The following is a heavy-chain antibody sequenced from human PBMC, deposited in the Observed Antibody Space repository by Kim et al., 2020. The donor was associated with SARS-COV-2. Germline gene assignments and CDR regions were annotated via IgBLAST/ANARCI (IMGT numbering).Heavy chain of an antibody. J-gene: IGHJ4*02. Sequence: SETLSLTCTVSGGSISSSSYYWGWIRQPPGKGLEWIGSIYYSGSTYYNPSLKSRVTISVDTSKNQFSLKLSSVTAADTAVYYCARQSAYIAVAGIDYWGQGTLVTVSS. CDR2: IYYSGST. V-gene: IGHV4-39*01. CDR3: ARQSAYIAVAGIDY. CDR1: GGSISSSSYY. D-gene: IGHD6-19*01.